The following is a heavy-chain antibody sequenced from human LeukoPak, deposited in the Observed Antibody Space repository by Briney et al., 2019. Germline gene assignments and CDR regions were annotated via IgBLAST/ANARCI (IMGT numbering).Heavy chain of an antibody. CDR1: GDSVSNNGAS. V-gene: IGHV6-1*01. Sequence: SQTLSLTCAISGDSVSNNGASWNWIRQSPSRGLEWLGRTYYRTRWYFDYAVSVRSRATINPDASKNQFSLQLDSVTPEDTAVYYCARGGAGWYVSVFDPWGQGTLVTVSS. J-gene: IGHJ5*02. D-gene: IGHD6-19*01. CDR2: TYYRTRWYF. CDR3: ARGGAGWYVSVFDP.